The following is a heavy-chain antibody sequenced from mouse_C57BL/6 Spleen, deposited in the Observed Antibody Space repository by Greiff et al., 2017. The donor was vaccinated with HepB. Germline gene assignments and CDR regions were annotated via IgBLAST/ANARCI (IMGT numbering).Heavy chain of an antibody. V-gene: IGHV5-17*01. CDR2: ISSGSSTI. Sequence: EVQLVESGGGLVKPGGSLKLSCAASGFTFSDYGMHWVRQAPEKGLEWVAYISSGSSTIYYADTVKGRFTISRDNAKNTLFLQMTSLRSEDMAMYYCARRDWSYAMDYWGQGTSVTVSS. CDR1: GFTFSDYG. J-gene: IGHJ4*01. D-gene: IGHD3-3*01. CDR3: ARRDWSYAMDY.